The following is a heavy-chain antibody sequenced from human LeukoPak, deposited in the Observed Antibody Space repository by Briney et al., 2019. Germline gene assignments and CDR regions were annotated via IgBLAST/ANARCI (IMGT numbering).Heavy chain of an antibody. CDR3: ARGVVAAAGRTFDF. J-gene: IGHJ4*02. D-gene: IGHD6-13*01. CDR2: IYNSGST. Sequence: SQTLSLTCTVSGGPITNYYWSWIRQPPGKGLEWIGYIYNSGSTNYNPSLKSRVTISLDTSKNQFSLKLSSVTAADTAVYYCARGVVAAAGRTFDFWGQGTLVTVSS. V-gene: IGHV4-59*01. CDR1: GGPITNYY.